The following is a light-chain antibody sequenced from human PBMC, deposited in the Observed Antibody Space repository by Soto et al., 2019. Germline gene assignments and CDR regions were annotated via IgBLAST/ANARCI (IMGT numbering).Light chain of an antibody. J-gene: IGKJ1*01. CDR3: QHYNIYSEA. Sequence: DIQMTLTPSTLSGSLAYSVTTTCRASQTISSWMAWYQQKPGKGPKLLIYKASTLKSGPPSRFSGSGSGTEFTLTISSLQPDDFATYYSQHYNIYSEAFGQGTKVDIK. V-gene: IGKV1-5*03. CDR2: KAS. CDR1: QTISSW.